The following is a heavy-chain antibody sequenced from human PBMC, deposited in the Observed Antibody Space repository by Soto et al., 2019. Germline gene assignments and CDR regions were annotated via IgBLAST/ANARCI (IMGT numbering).Heavy chain of an antibody. J-gene: IGHJ4*02. CDR3: ARSGVVVAVVGAAQYYFDY. CDR1: GGSISSSNW. D-gene: IGHD3-22*01. Sequence: QVQLQESGPGLVKPSGTLSLTCAVSGGSISSSNWWSWVRQPPGEGLEWIGEIYHSGSTNYNPSLKSRVTISVDKSNNQFSLKLSSVTAADTAVYYCARSGVVVAVVGAAQYYFDYWGQGTLVTVSS. CDR2: IYHSGST. V-gene: IGHV4-4*02.